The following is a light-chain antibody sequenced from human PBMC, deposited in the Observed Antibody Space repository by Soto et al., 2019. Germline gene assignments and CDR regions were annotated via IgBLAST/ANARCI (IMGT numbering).Light chain of an antibody. CDR2: DVS. V-gene: IGLV2-14*01. Sequence: QSALTQPASVSGSPGQSITISCTGTSSDVGGYNYVSWYQQHPGNAPKLMIYDVSNRPSGVSNRFSGSKSGNTASLTISGLQAEDEADYYCSSYTSSSTEVFGTGTKLTVL. CDR3: SSYTSSSTEV. CDR1: SSDVGGYNY. J-gene: IGLJ1*01.